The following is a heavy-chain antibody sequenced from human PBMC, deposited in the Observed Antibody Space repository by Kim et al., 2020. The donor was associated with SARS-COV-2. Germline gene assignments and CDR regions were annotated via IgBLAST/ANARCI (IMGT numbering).Heavy chain of an antibody. CDR3: AREPPNFYAFEI. J-gene: IGHJ3*02. CDR1: GYTFSSYH. CDR2: IFTTGGRT. V-gene: IGHV1-46*01. Sequence: ASVKVSCKASGYTFSSYHVHWVRQAPGQGPEWMGIIFTTGGRTNYAPKFQGRVTMTRDTSTSTFYMELSSLRSEDTAVYYCAREPPNFYAFEIWGQGTMV. D-gene: IGHD3-3*01.